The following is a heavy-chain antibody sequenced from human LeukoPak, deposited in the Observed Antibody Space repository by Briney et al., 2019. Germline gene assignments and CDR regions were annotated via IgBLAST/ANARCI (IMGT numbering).Heavy chain of an antibody. Sequence: GGSLTLSCAGSRFMFSDYYLNWIRQAPGKGLEWVSYISNDSVDKYYVDSVRGRFTISRDNAKKSMYLQMSGLRVEDTAVYYCARTYWVSGAVRAVDIWGQGTMVTVSS. CDR1: RFMFSDYY. CDR3: ARTYWVSGAVRAVDI. V-gene: IGHV3-11*04. J-gene: IGHJ3*02. D-gene: IGHD2-21*01. CDR2: ISNDSVDK.